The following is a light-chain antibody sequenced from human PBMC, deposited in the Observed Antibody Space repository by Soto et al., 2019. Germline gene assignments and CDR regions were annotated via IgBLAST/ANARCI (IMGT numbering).Light chain of an antibody. V-gene: IGKV3-20*01. CDR1: QSVSSVY. J-gene: IGKJ2*01. CDR2: GAS. Sequence: EIVLTQSPGTLSLSPGERATLSCRASQSVSSVYLAWYHQKPGQAPRLLIYGASSRATGIPARFSGSGSGTDFTLTISRLEPEDSAVYYCQQYGGSPYTFGQETTLEIK. CDR3: QQYGGSPYT.